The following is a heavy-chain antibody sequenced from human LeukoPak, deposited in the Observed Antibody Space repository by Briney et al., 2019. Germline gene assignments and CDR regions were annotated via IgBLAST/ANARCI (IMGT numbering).Heavy chain of an antibody. CDR3: AKNGELWFPPAAGDQYYFDY. J-gene: IGHJ4*02. V-gene: IGHV3-30*18. D-gene: IGHD5-18*01. Sequence: PGGSLRLSCAASGFTFSSYGMHWVRQAPGKGLEWVAVISYDGSNKYYADSVKGRFTISRDNSKNTLYLQMNSLRAEDTAVYYCAKNGELWFPPAAGDQYYFDYWGQGTLVTVSS. CDR1: GFTFSSYG. CDR2: ISYDGSNK.